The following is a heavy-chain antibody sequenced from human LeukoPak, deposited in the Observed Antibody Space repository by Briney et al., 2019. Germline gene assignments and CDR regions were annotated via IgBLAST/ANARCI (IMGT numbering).Heavy chain of an antibody. Sequence: GASVKVSCKASGYTFTGYYMHWVRQAPGQGLEWMGWINPNSGGTNYAQKFQGRVTMTRDTSISTAYMELSRLRSDDTAVYYCASGEYYYGSGSYWGLIYWGQGTLVTVSS. J-gene: IGHJ4*02. D-gene: IGHD3-10*01. CDR3: ASGEYYYGSGSYWGLIY. V-gene: IGHV1-2*02. CDR1: GYTFTGYY. CDR2: INPNSGGT.